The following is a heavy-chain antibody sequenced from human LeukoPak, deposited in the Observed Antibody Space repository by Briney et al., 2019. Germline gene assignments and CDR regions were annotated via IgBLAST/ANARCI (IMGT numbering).Heavy chain of an antibody. CDR3: ARAPSLKVAVTDRGYFDY. Sequence: GGSLRLSCAASGFTFSSYWMSWVRQAPGKGLEWVANIKQDGSEKYYVDSVKGRFTISRDNAKNTLYLQMNSLRAEDTAVYYCARAPSLKVAVTDRGYFDYWGQGTLVTVSS. CDR1: GFTFSSYW. D-gene: IGHD3-22*01. J-gene: IGHJ4*02. CDR2: IKQDGSEK. V-gene: IGHV3-7*01.